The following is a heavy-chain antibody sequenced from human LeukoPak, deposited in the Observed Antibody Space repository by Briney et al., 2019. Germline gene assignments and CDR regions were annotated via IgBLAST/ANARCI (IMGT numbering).Heavy chain of an antibody. CDR2: INWNGGST. J-gene: IGHJ4*02. CDR1: GFTFDDYG. CDR3: AKPRYYDSSGYYTRPYYFDY. V-gene: IGHV3-23*01. D-gene: IGHD3-22*01. Sequence: PGGSLRLSCAASGFTFDDYGMSWVRQAPGKGLEWVSGINWNGGSTYYADSVKGRFTISRDNSKNTLYLQMNSLRAEDTAVYYCAKPRYYDSSGYYTRPYYFDYWGQGTLVTVSS.